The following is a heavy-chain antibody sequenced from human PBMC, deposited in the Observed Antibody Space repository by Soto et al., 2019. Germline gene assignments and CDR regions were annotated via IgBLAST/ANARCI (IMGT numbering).Heavy chain of an antibody. J-gene: IGHJ4*02. CDR1: GFTFSSYG. CDR2: IWYDGSNK. Sequence: GGSLRLSCAASGFTFSSYGMHWVRQAPGKGLEWVAVIWYDGSNKYYADSVKGRFTISRDNSKNTLYLQMNSLRAEDTAVYYCARERTGTYYFDYWGQGTLVTVSS. V-gene: IGHV3-33*01. D-gene: IGHD4-4*01. CDR3: ARERTGTYYFDY.